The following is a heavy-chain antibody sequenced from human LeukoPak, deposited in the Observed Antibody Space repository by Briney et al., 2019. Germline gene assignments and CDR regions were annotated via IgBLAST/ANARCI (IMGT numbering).Heavy chain of an antibody. CDR3: ARDLTGEKDY. CDR2: INRDGSTT. J-gene: IGHJ4*02. V-gene: IGHV3-74*01. CDR1: GFTLSDYW. D-gene: IGHD7-27*01. Sequence: GRSLRLSCAASGFTLSDYWMHWVRQAPGKGLVWVSRINRDGSTTTYADSVKGRFTISRDNAKNTLYLQMSSLRAEDTAVYYCARDLTGEKDYWGQGTLVTVSS.